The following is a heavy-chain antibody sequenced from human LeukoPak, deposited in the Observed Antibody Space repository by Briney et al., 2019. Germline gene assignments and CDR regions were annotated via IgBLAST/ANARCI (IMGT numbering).Heavy chain of an antibody. Sequence: PSETLSLTCAVYGGSFNNYYWNWIRQPPGKGLEWIGEINHSGSTNYNPSLKSRVTMSVDTSKNQFSLKLTSVTAADTAVYYCAREPPGYWGQGILVTVSS. CDR3: AREPPGY. V-gene: IGHV4-34*01. J-gene: IGHJ4*02. CDR1: GGSFNNYY. CDR2: INHSGST.